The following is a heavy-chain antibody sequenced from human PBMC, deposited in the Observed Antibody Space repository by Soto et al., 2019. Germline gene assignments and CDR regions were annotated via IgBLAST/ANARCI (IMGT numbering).Heavy chain of an antibody. CDR3: AAGAPNYDILNGYPYDYYGMDV. CDR2: IVVDSGNT. J-gene: IGHJ6*02. D-gene: IGHD3-9*01. CDR1: GFTFTSSA. V-gene: IGHV1-58*01. Sequence: QMQLVQSGPEVKKPGTSVKVSCKASGFTFTSSAVQWVRQARGQRLEWIGWIVVDSGNTNYAQKFQERVTITRDMSTSTAYMELSSLRSEDTAVYYCAAGAPNYDILNGYPYDYYGMDVWGQGTTVTVSS.